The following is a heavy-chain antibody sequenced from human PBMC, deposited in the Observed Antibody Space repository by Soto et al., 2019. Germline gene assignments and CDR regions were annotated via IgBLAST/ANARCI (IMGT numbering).Heavy chain of an antibody. CDR2: IYDGGST. Sequence: EVQLVESGGGLVQPGGSLRLSCAASGFTVTTNYVSWVRQAPGKGLEWGSIIYDGGSTYYADSVKGRFTISRDNSKNTVFLQMNSLRVEDTAVYYCARGDGDYGRRLDPWGQGTLVTVSS. V-gene: IGHV3-66*01. CDR1: GFTVTTNY. CDR3: ARGDGDYGRRLDP. J-gene: IGHJ5*02. D-gene: IGHD4-17*01.